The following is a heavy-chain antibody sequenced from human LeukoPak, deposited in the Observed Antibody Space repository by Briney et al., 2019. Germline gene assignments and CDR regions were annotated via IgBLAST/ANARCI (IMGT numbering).Heavy chain of an antibody. CDR1: GGSITGHY. D-gene: IGHD3-16*01. V-gene: IGHV4-59*11. J-gene: IGHJ5*02. Sequence: SETLSLTCTVSGGSITGHYWSWIRQPPGKGLEWIGYIHYTGSTNYNPSLNSRIAMSVDTPNNQFSLRLTSVTATDTAVYYCARLHALGAEEFDPWGQGALVTVSS. CDR3: ARLHALGAEEFDP. CDR2: IHYTGST.